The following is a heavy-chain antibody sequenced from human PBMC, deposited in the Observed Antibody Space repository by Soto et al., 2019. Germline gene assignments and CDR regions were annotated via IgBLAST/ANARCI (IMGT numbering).Heavy chain of an antibody. Sequence: QVQLVQSGAEVKKPGASVKVSCKASGYTFTSYAMHWVRQAPGQRLEWMGWINAGNGNTKYSQKFQGRVTITKDTSASTAYRELTSPRSADTAVYYCACGPGGPDGPGDYCGPGTLVTVSS. CDR2: INAGNGNT. V-gene: IGHV1-3*01. CDR1: GYTFTSYA. CDR3: ACGPGGPDGPGDY. J-gene: IGHJ4*02. D-gene: IGHD2-15*01.